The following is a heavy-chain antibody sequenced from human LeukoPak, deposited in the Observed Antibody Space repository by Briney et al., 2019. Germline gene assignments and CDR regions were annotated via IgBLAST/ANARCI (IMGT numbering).Heavy chain of an antibody. CDR3: AKAPYSSRRYNWFDP. J-gene: IGHJ5*02. D-gene: IGHD6-19*01. CDR2: ISWNSGSI. CDR1: GFTFSTYW. Sequence: GGSLRLSCAASGFTFSTYWMHWVRQAPGKGLEWVSGISWNSGSIDYADSVKGRFTISRDNAKNSLYLQMNSLRAEDTALYYCAKAPYSSRRYNWFDPWGQGTLVTVSS. V-gene: IGHV3-9*01.